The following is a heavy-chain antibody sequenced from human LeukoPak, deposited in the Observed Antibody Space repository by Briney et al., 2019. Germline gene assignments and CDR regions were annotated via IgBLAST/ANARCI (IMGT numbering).Heavy chain of an antibody. J-gene: IGHJ4*02. V-gene: IGHV3-30-3*01. D-gene: IGHD3-22*01. Sequence: GRSLRLSCAASGFTFSYYTMHWVRQAPGKGLEWVAVISYDGSNEYYADSVKGRFTISRDNSKNTLYLQMNSLRVEDTAVYYCARVLNYYDSSGYYFSYWGQGTLVTVSS. CDR3: ARVLNYYDSSGYYFSY. CDR2: ISYDGSNE. CDR1: GFTFSYYT.